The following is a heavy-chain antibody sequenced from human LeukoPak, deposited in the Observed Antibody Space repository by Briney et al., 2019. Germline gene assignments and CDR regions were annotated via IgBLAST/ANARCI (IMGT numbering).Heavy chain of an antibody. CDR2: TSSDLNVK. V-gene: IGHV3-30-3*01. Sequence: GGSLRLSCAASGSTFRNYVIHWVRQAPGKGLEWVAVTSSDLNVKLYADSVKGRFIISRDNSRSTLYLQMNSLRPEDTAIYYCAREGYYGSGSPPSFDYWGQGTLVTVSS. CDR1: GSTFRNYV. J-gene: IGHJ4*02. CDR3: AREGYYGSGSPPSFDY. D-gene: IGHD3-10*01.